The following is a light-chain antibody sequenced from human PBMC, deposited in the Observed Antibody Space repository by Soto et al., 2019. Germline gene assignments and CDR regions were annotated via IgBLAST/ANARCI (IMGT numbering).Light chain of an antibody. V-gene: IGKV3-15*01. CDR3: QQYDVWPALT. CDR1: QSVSSY. CDR2: DAS. Sequence: EIVLTQSPATLSLSPGERATLSCRASQSVSSYLAWYQQKPGQAPRLLIYDASTRASGVPDRFSGSGSGTEFILTISSLQSEDSAVYYCQQYDVWPALTFGGGTKVDIK. J-gene: IGKJ4*01.